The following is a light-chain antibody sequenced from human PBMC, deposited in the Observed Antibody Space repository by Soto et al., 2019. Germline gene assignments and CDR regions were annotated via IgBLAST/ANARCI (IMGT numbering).Light chain of an antibody. CDR1: QAIDTY. V-gene: IGKV1-9*01. CDR3: QQLNSFPFI. J-gene: IGKJ5*01. Sequence: DIQLTQSPSFLSASVGDRVTITCRASQAIDTYLAWYQQKPGKAPKLLIYAASLLQSGVPSRFSGSGSGTEVTLTINSLQPEDFASYYCQQLNSFPFIFGQGKRLEIK. CDR2: AAS.